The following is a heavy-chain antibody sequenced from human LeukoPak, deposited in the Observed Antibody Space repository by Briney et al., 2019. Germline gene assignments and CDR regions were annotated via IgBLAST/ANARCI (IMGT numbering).Heavy chain of an antibody. V-gene: IGHV2-70*17. J-gene: IGHJ3*02. CDR2: LDWDDDK. D-gene: IGHD3-3*01. CDR1: GSSVSFSGMC. Sequence: ESGPALVAPTQTLTLTYTVSGSSVSFSGMCVSWIRQSPVQALEWLARLDWDDDKFYSTSLKTRLTISKDTSKNQVILAMTNMDPVDAGTYYCARTGDYDFWSGSPGAFDIWGQGTTVTVSS. CDR3: ARTGDYDFWSGSPGAFDI.